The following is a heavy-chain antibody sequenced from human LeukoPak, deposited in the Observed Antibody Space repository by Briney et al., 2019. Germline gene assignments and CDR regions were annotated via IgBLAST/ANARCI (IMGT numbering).Heavy chain of an antibody. V-gene: IGHV1-69*05. CDR3: ARERGVGVAKEKKQPNEYYFDY. D-gene: IGHD3-3*01. CDR2: IIPIFGTA. J-gene: IGHJ4*02. Sequence: SSVKVSCKASGGTFSSYAISWVRQAPGQGLEWMGGIIPIFGTANYAQKFQGRVTITTDESTSTAYMELSSLRSEDTAVYYCARERGVGVAKEKKQPNEYYFDYWGQGTLVTVSS. CDR1: GGTFSSYA.